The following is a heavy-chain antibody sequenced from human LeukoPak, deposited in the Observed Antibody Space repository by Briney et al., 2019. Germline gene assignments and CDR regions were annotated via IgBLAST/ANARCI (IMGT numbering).Heavy chain of an antibody. V-gene: IGHV3-30-3*01. CDR1: GFTFSSYA. CDR3: ARADSEGVTIFGVVIIGPLGY. D-gene: IGHD3-3*01. CDR2: ISYDGSNK. Sequence: GGSLRLSCAASGFTFSSYAMHWVRQAPGKVLEWVAVISYDGSNKYYADSVKGRFTISRDNSRNTLYLQMNSLRAEDTAVYYCARADSEGVTIFGVVIIGPLGYWGQGTLVTVSS. J-gene: IGHJ4*02.